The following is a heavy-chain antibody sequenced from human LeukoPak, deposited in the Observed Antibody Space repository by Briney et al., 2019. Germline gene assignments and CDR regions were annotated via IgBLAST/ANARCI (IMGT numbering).Heavy chain of an antibody. Sequence: ASVKVSCKASGFTFTSSAMQWVRQARGQRLEWIGWISAYNGNTNYAQKLQGRVTMTTDTSTSTAYMELRSLRSDDTAVYYCARALITFGGVIVHLFDYWGQGTLVTVSS. CDR1: GFTFTSSA. V-gene: IGHV1-18*01. D-gene: IGHD3-16*02. CDR3: ARALITFGGVIVHLFDY. J-gene: IGHJ4*02. CDR2: ISAYNGNT.